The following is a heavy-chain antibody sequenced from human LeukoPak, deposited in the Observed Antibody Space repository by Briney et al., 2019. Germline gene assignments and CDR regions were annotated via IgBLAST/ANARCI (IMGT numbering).Heavy chain of an antibody. CDR2: IYYRGGT. CDR3: ARDRRDYHYFYYMGV. J-gene: IGHJ6*03. CDR1: GGAINNSSYY. V-gene: IGHV4-39*07. D-gene: IGHD5-24*01. Sequence: SETLSLTCSVSGGAINNSSYYWGWVRQPPGKGLEWIGSIYYRGGTYCNPSLKSRVTISVDTSKKQFSLKLSSATAADTAVYYCARDRRDYHYFYYMGVWGKGTPVTVSS.